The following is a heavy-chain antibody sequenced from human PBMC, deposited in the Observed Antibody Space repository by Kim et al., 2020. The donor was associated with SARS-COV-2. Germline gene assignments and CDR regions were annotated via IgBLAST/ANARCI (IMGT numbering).Heavy chain of an antibody. J-gene: IGHJ6*02. CDR2: K. V-gene: IGHV3-33*01. D-gene: IGHD6-6*01. CDR3: ARISSYYYGMDV. Sequence: KYYADSVKGRFTISRDNSKNTLYLQMNSLRAEDMAVYYCARISSYYYGMDVWGQGTTVTVSS.